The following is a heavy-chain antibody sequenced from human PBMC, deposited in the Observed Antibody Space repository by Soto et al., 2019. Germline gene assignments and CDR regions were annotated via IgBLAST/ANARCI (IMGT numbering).Heavy chain of an antibody. CDR1: GFTFSRYA. CDR2: FSGPGSGT. J-gene: IGHJ5*01. D-gene: IGHD1-26*01. V-gene: IGHV3-23*01. CDR3: AKGKISTTTYTSFDS. Sequence: PGGSLRLSCAASGFTFSRYAMSWVRQAPGKGLEWVSTFSGPGSGTYYADSVKGRFTISRDNFKSSLYLQMSSLRAEDTAVYYCAKGKISTTTYTSFDSWGQGTLVTVSS.